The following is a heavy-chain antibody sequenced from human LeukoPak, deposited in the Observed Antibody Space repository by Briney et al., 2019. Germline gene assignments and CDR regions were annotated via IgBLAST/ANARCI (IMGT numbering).Heavy chain of an antibody. Sequence: PSETLSLTCTVSGGSISSGDYYWSWIRQPPGKGLEWIGYIYYSGSTYYNPSFKSRVTISVDTSKNQFSLKLSSVTAADTAVYYCARLRNYYDSSGSPSPDYFDYWGQGTLVTVSS. J-gene: IGHJ4*02. CDR1: GGSISSGDYY. CDR2: IYYSGST. V-gene: IGHV4-30-4*01. D-gene: IGHD3-22*01. CDR3: ARLRNYYDSSGSPSPDYFDY.